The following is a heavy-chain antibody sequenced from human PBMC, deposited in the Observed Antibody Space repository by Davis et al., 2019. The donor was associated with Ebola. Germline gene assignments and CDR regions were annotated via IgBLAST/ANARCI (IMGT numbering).Heavy chain of an antibody. CDR2: TRNKANSYTT. Sequence: GGSLRLSCAASGFTFSDHYMDWVRQAPGKGLEWVGRTRNKANSYTTEYAASVKGRFTISRDDSKNSLYLQMNSLKTEDTAVYFCARGVTMVRGVTGYYYYYMDVWGKGTTVTVSS. D-gene: IGHD3-10*01. CDR1: GFTFSDHY. CDR3: ARGVTMVRGVTGYYYYYMDV. V-gene: IGHV3-72*01. J-gene: IGHJ6*03.